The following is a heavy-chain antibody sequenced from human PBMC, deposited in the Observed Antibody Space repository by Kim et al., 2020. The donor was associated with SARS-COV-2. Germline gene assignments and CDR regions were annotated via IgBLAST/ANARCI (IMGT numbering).Heavy chain of an antibody. CDR1: GYTFTGYY. CDR3: ARDSKIPPYSSSWYEVTD. D-gene: IGHD6-13*01. V-gene: IGHV1-2*06. CDR2: INPNSGGT. Sequence: ASVKVSCKASGYTFTGYYMHWVRQAPGQGLEWMGRINPNSGGTNYAQKFQGRVTMTRDTSISTAYMELSRLRSDDTAVYYCARDSKIPPYSSSWYEVTDWGQGTLVTVSS. J-gene: IGHJ4*02.